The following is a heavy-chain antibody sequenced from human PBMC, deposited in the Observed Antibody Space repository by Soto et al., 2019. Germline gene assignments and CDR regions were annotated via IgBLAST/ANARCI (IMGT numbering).Heavy chain of an antibody. CDR1: GGSISNGDYY. CDR2: IYYTGIT. CDR3: TRTSAVEGDY. D-gene: IGHD2-15*01. J-gene: IGHJ4*02. Sequence: QVQLQESGPGLVKPSQTLSLTCTVSGGSISNGDYYWNWIRQPPGKGLEWIGSIYYTGITYYNPSLQSRVTMSLATSKTQFSLKLSSVTAADTAMHYCTRTSAVEGDYWGQGILVTVSS. V-gene: IGHV4-30-4*01.